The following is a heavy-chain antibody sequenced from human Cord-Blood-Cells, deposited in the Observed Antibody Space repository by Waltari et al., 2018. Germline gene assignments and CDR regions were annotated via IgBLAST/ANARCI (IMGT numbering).Heavy chain of an antibody. CDR3: AKSTQGGTGFGY. D-gene: IGHD3-10*01. Sequence: QVQLVESGGGVVKAGRSLRLSCAASGFPFSSYGMPWVRQAPGKGLEWVAVISYDGSNKYYADSGKGRFTISRDNSKNTLYLQMNSLRAEDTAVYYCAKSTQGGTGFGYWGQGTLVTVSS. V-gene: IGHV3-30*18. J-gene: IGHJ4*02. CDR2: ISYDGSNK. CDR1: GFPFSSYG.